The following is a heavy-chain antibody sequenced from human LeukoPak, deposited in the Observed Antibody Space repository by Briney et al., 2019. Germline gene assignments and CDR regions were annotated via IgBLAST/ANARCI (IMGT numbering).Heavy chain of an antibody. J-gene: IGHJ4*02. Sequence: ASPKVSCKASGYTLTSYSISSVPHAPRRGREWMGWIRAYNGNTNYAQKLQGRVTMTTDTSTSTAYMKLRSLRSDDTAVYYCGRDGYNLGRYYFDYWGQGTLVTVSS. V-gene: IGHV1-18*01. CDR3: GRDGYNLGRYYFDY. D-gene: IGHD5-24*01. CDR2: IRAYNGNT. CDR1: GYTLTSYS.